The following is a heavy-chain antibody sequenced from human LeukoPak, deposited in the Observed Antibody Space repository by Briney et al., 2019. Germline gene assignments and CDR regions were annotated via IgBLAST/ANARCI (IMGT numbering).Heavy chain of an antibody. CDR3: ARGDSSGIFDP. D-gene: IGHD6-19*01. J-gene: IGHJ5*02. CDR2: VSSDGTTQ. V-gene: IGHV3-30*01. CDR1: GFTFSDYP. Sequence: GGSLRLSCAASGFTFSDYPMNWVRQAPGKGLEWVAVVSSDGTTQYYADSVKGRFTISRDNSKNTLFLQWNSLKADDTAVYFCARGDSSGIFDPWGQGTPVTVSS.